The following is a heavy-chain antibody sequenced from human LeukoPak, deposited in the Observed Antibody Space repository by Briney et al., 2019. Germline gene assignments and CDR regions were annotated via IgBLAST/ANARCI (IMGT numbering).Heavy chain of an antibody. CDR3: ARGGDGYSQTLDY. CDR2: INHSGTT. J-gene: IGHJ4*02. D-gene: IGHD5-24*01. Sequence: SETLSLTCAVYGGSFSAYYWSWIRQSPGKGLEWIGEINHSGTTVYNPSLKSRVTISVDTSKNQFSLKLSSVTAADTAVYYCARGGDGYSQTLDYWGQGTLVTVSS. CDR1: GGSFSAYY. V-gene: IGHV4-34*01.